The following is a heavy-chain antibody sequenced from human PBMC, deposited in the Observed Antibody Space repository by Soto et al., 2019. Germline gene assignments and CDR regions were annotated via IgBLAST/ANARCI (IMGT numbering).Heavy chain of an antibody. J-gene: IGHJ4*02. V-gene: IGHV3-66*01. Sequence: GGSLILSCAASGFIVSTIYMSWVRQAPGKGLEWVSTIYADGRTYYADSVKGRFTMSRDDVKNTLFLQMNSLRVEDTAVYYCARDIDYCGQGTLVTVSS. CDR3: ARDIDY. CDR1: GFIVSTIY. CDR2: IYADGRT.